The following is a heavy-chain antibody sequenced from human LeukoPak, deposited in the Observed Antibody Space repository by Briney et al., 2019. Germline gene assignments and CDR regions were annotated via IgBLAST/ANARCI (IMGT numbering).Heavy chain of an antibody. CDR1: GFTFSSYA. CDR3: ARFADGASYYYYMDV. V-gene: IGHV3-48*01. Sequence: GGSLRLSCAASGFTFSSYAMSWVRQPPGKGLEWVSNIGTSSTTVYYADSVKGRFTISRDNAKNSLYLQMNSLRADDTAVYYCARFADGASYYYYMDVWGKGTTVTVS. CDR2: IGTSSTTV. D-gene: IGHD3-10*01. J-gene: IGHJ6*03.